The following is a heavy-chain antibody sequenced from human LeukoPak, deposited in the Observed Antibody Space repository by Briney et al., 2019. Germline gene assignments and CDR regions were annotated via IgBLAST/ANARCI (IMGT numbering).Heavy chain of an antibody. CDR1: GFTFSSYA. D-gene: IGHD3-3*01. J-gene: IGHJ6*03. Sequence: GGSLRLSCAASGFTFSSYAMSWVRQAPGKGLEWVSAISSSGGSTYYADSVKGRFTISRDNSKNTLYLQMNSLRAEDTAVYYCAKAGDFWSGYSGYYYYMDVWGKGTTVTVSS. CDR3: AKAGDFWSGYSGYYYYMDV. CDR2: ISSSGGST. V-gene: IGHV3-23*01.